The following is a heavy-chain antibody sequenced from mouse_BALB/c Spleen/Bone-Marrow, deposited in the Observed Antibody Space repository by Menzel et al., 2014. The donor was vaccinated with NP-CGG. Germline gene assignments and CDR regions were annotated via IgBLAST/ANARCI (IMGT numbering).Heavy chain of an antibody. CDR1: GYTFTRYW. CDR3: ARGDYYGKGGAMDY. D-gene: IGHD1-1*01. CDR2: IDPSTGYT. Sequence: QVQLQQSGAELAKPGASVKMSRKASGYTFTRYWIHWVKPGPGQGLEWIGYIDPSTGYTEYNQKFKDKATLTADKSSSTAYMQLSSLTSEDSAVYYCARGDYYGKGGAMDYWGQGTSVTVSS. V-gene: IGHV1-7*01. J-gene: IGHJ4*01.